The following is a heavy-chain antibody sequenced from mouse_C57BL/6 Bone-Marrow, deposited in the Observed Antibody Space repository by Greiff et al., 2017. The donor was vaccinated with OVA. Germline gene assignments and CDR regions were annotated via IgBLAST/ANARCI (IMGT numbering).Heavy chain of an antibody. V-gene: IGHV5-4*03. Sequence: EVKLMESGGGLVKPGGSLKLSCAASGFTFSSYAMSWVRQTPEKRLEWVATLSAGGSYTYYPDNVKGRFTISRDNAKNNLYLQMSHLKSEDTAMYYCARGGGGLGYFDYWGQGTTLTVSS. J-gene: IGHJ2*01. CDR2: LSAGGSYT. CDR3: ARGGGGLGYFDY. D-gene: IGHD2-2*01. CDR1: GFTFSSYA.